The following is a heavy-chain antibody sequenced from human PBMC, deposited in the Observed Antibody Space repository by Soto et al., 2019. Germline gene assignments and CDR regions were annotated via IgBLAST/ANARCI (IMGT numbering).Heavy chain of an antibody. CDR1: GGTFNSYA. V-gene: IGHV1-69*01. CDR3: ARSQGSSTSLEIYYYYYYGMDV. Sequence: QVQLVQSGAEVKKPGSSVKVSCKASGGTFNSYAISWVRQAPGQGLEWMGGIIPISGTANYAQKFQGRVTITADESTSTAYMEPSSLRSEDTAVYYCARSQGSSTSLEIYYYYYYGMDVWGQGTTVTVSS. J-gene: IGHJ6*02. D-gene: IGHD2-2*01. CDR2: IIPISGTA.